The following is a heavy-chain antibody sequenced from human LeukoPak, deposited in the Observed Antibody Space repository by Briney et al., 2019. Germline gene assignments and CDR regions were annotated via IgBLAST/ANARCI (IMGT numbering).Heavy chain of an antibody. J-gene: IGHJ5*02. Sequence: SETLSLTCTVSGGSTSSSGYYWGWIRQPPGKGLEWIGSIYYSGSTYYNPSLKSRVTISVDTSKNQFSLKLSSVTAADTAVYYCARRQSNYDFWSGYYRGWFDPWGQGTLVTVSS. CDR1: GGSTSSSGYY. D-gene: IGHD3-3*01. V-gene: IGHV4-39*01. CDR2: IYYSGST. CDR3: ARRQSNYDFWSGYYRGWFDP.